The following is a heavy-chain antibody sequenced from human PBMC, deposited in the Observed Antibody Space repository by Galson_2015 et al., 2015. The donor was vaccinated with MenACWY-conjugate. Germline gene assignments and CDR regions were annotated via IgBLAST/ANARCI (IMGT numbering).Heavy chain of an antibody. CDR2: IKSKTDGGTT. D-gene: IGHD3-9*01. CDR1: GLTFNNAW. CDR3: TRRDPYYDILTGYYRGYYSGVDV. Sequence: SLRLSCAASGLTFNNAWMSWVRQGPGKGLEWVGRIKSKTDGGTTDYAAPVKGRFTISRDDSKNMLYLQMRSLKTEDTGVYYCTRRDPYYDILTGYYRGYYSGVDVWGQGTTVTVSS. J-gene: IGHJ6*02. V-gene: IGHV3-15*01.